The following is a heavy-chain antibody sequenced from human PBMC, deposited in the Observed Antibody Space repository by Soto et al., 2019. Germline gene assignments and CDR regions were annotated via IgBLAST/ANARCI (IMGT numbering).Heavy chain of an antibody. CDR1: GFTFSSYA. CDR3: AKAVAVTGTRDHYYCLDD. D-gene: IGHD1-20*01. CDR2: ISASGSET. V-gene: IGHV3-23*01. Sequence: EGQLLQSGGGLVQPGGSLRLSCAASGFTFSSYAMTWVRQAPGKGLEWVSAISASGSETYYADSVKGRFTISRDRSRNNLNLQMNSPRVEDTALYYCAKAVAVTGTRDHYYCLDDWGQGTTVTVSS. J-gene: IGHJ6*02.